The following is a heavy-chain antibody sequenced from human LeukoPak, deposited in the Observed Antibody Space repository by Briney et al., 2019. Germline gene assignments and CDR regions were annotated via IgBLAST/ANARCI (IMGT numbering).Heavy chain of an antibody. V-gene: IGHV4-59*01. CDR1: GGSISSYY. CDR3: ARADSSSWYGNWFDP. Sequence: PSETLSLTCTLSGGSISSYYWSWIRQSPGKGLEYIGYIYYSGSTNYNPSLQSRVTISVDTSKNQFSLKLTSVTAADTAVYYCARADSSSWYGNWFDPWGQGTLVIVSS. D-gene: IGHD6-13*01. CDR2: IYYSGST. J-gene: IGHJ5*02.